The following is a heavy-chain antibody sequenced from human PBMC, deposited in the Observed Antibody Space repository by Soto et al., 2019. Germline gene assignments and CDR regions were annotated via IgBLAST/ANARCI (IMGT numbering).Heavy chain of an antibody. V-gene: IGHV4-34*01. CDR3: ARGYHSLGSRTRYFDY. Sequence: PSETLSLTCAVYGGSFSGYYWSWIRQPPGKGLEWIGEINHSGSTNYNPSLKSRVTISVDTSKNQFSLKLSSVTAADTAVYYCARGYHSLGSRTRYFDYWGQGTLVTVSS. CDR1: GGSFSGYY. J-gene: IGHJ4*02. CDR2: INHSGST. D-gene: IGHD2-21*01.